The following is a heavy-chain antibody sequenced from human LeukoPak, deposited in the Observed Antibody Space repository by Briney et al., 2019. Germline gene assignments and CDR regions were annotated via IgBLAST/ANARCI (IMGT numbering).Heavy chain of an antibody. CDR2: INWNGGSI. Sequence: GGSLRLSCAASGCTFDDYGMSWVRQAPGKGLEWVSGINWNGGSIGYADSVKGRFTISRDNAKNSLYLQMNSLRAEDTALYYCARAPVGARPFDYWGQGTLVTVSS. CDR3: ARAPVGARPFDY. CDR1: GCTFDDYG. V-gene: IGHV3-20*04. J-gene: IGHJ4*02. D-gene: IGHD1-26*01.